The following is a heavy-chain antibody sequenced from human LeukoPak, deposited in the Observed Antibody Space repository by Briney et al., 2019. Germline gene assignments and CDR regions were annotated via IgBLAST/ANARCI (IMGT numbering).Heavy chain of an antibody. CDR2: INPNSGGT. J-gene: IGHJ6*03. V-gene: IGHV1-2*02. CDR3: ATGTSCDTHTGGWYLYYYYMDV. Sequence: GASVKVSCKASGYTFTGYYMHWVRQAPGQGLEWMGWINPNSGGTNYAQKFQGRVTMTRDTSISTAYMELSRLRSDDTAVYYCATGTSCDTHTGGWYLYYYYMDVWGKGTTVTVSS. CDR1: GYTFTGYY. D-gene: IGHD2-2*02.